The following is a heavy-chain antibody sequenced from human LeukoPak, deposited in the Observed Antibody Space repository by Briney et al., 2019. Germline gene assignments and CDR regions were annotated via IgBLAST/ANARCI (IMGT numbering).Heavy chain of an antibody. D-gene: IGHD5-18*01. V-gene: IGHV1-2*02. CDR2: INPNSGGT. Sequence: GASVKVSCKASGYTFTGYYMHWVRQAPGQGLEWMGWINPNSGGTNYAQRFQGRVTVTRDTSISTAYMELSRLRSDDTAVYYCARDQGPNTAAWGSFLYYYMDVWGKGTTVTVSS. J-gene: IGHJ6*03. CDR3: ARDQGPNTAAWGSFLYYYMDV. CDR1: GYTFTGYY.